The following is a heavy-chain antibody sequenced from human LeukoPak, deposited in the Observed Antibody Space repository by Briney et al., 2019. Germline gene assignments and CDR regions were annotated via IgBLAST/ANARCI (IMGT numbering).Heavy chain of an antibody. J-gene: IGHJ5*02. Sequence: ASVKVSCKASGYTFTGYYVYWVRQAPGQGLEWMGWINPNSGDTNYAQKFQGRVTMTRDTSISTAYMDLSSLRSDDTAMYYCARMWSTTTSGWNWSDPWGQGTLVTVSS. CDR3: ARMWSTTTSGWNWSDP. V-gene: IGHV1-2*02. D-gene: IGHD1-1*01. CDR2: INPNSGDT. CDR1: GYTFTGYY.